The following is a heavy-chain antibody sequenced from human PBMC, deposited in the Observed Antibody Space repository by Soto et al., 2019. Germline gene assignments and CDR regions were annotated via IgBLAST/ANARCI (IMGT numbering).Heavy chain of an antibody. Sequence: KGLEWVSVIYSGGSTYYADSVKGRFTISRDNSKNTLYLQMNSLRAEDTAVYYCAHYFYFYYDMDVWGKGTTVSVSS. V-gene: IGHV3-66*01. CDR2: IYSGGST. J-gene: IGHJ6*03. CDR3: AHYFYFYYDMDV.